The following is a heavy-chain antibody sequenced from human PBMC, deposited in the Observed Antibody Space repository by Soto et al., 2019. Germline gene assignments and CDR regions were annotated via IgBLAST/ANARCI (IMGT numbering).Heavy chain of an antibody. V-gene: IGHV4-39*01. CDR1: GASVSSSHY. D-gene: IGHD1-20*01. Sequence: QLQLQESGPGLVKSSETLSLTCSVSGASVSSSHYWGWIRQPPGKGLEWIGSVSYSGSSYYSPSFKSRSTMSVDTSNNQFSLRVRSVTATDTAVYFCARHYNTGAFFDYWGQGKLVTVSS. J-gene: IGHJ4*02. CDR3: ARHYNTGAFFDY. CDR2: VSYSGSS.